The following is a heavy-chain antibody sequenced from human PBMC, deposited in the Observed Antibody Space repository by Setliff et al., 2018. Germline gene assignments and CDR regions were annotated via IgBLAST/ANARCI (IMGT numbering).Heavy chain of an antibody. J-gene: IGHJ6*02. CDR1: GYSFTNYW. Sequence: PGASLKISCKGSGYSFTNYWIGWVRQMPGKGLEWMSIIYPGDSDTRYSPSFQGQVTISADRSTRTAYLQWSSLKASDTAFYYCARSDYGDYFAWDSYGMDVWGQGTTVTVSS. D-gene: IGHD4-17*01. V-gene: IGHV5-51*01. CDR3: ARSDYGDYFAWDSYGMDV. CDR2: IYPGDSDT.